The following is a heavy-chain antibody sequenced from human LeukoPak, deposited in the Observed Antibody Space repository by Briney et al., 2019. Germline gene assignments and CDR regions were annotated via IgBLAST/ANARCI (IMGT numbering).Heavy chain of an antibody. D-gene: IGHD4-23*01. CDR2: IYHSGST. V-gene: IGHV4-30-2*01. Sequence: PSQTLSLTCAVSGGSISSGGYSWSWLRQPPGKGLEWIGYIYHSGSTYYNPSLKSRVTISVDRSKNQFSLKLSSVTAADTAVYYCASGYGGSPYYFDYWGQGTLVTVSS. CDR3: ASGYGGSPYYFDY. CDR1: GGSISSGGYS. J-gene: IGHJ4*02.